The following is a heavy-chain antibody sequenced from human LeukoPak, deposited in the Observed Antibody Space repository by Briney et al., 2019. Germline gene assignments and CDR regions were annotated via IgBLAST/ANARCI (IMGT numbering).Heavy chain of an antibody. Sequence: PGGSLRLSCAASGFTLSNYAMSWVRQAPGKGLEWVSAISGSGGSTYYADSVKGRFTISRDNSKDTLYLQMNSLRAEDTAVYYCAKVSSYDILTGYSPLIDYWGQGTLVTVSS. CDR1: GFTLSNYA. D-gene: IGHD3-9*01. CDR2: ISGSGGST. J-gene: IGHJ4*02. CDR3: AKVSSYDILTGYSPLIDY. V-gene: IGHV3-23*01.